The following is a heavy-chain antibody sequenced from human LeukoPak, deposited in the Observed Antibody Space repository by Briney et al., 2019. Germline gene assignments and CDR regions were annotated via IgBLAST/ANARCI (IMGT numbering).Heavy chain of an antibody. CDR2: IFPDGRT. D-gene: IGHD4-17*01. CDR3: ARTNPVYGDYDY. CDR1: GLTVSDNY. Sequence: PGGSLRLSCAASGLTVSDNYMSWVRQAPGKGLEWVSVIFPDGRTYHADSVKGRFTISRDNSKNTLFLQMNSLSADDTALYHCARTNPVYGDYDYWGQGILVTVSS. J-gene: IGHJ4*02. V-gene: IGHV3-53*01.